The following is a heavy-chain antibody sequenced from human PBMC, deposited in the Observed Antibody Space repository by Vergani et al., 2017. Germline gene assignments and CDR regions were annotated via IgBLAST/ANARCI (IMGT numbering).Heavy chain of an antibody. Sequence: QVQLQQWGGGLLKPSETLSLTCVVNGGSFTSYHWTWIRQSPGEGLEWVGDIDHTGRPDYNPSLKSRLTMSVDKSLNRFSLTLNSVTATDTAIYFCARVNTETNGHRYYYYYMDVWGQGTAVTVS. CDR3: ARVNTETNGHRYYYYYMDV. J-gene: IGHJ6*03. CDR2: IDHTGRP. CDR1: GGSFTSYH. V-gene: IGHV4-34*01. D-gene: IGHD4-11*01.